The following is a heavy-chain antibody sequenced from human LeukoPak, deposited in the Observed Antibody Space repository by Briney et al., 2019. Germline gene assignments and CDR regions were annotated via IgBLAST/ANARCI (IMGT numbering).Heavy chain of an antibody. CDR1: GFTFSSYA. Sequence: GRSLRLSCAASGFTFSSYAMHWVRQAPGKGLEWVAVISYDGSNKYYADSVKGRFTISRDNSKNTLYPQMNSLRAEDTAVYYCARAGGSDAFDIWGQGTMVTVSS. J-gene: IGHJ3*02. D-gene: IGHD3-16*01. CDR2: ISYDGSNK. V-gene: IGHV3-30*04. CDR3: ARAGGSDAFDI.